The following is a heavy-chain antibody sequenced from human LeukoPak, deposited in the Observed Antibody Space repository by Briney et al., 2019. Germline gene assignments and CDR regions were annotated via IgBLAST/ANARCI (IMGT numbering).Heavy chain of an antibody. CDR1: GFTLPNYA. V-gene: IGHV3-23*01. CDR3: ASRSSGIDY. J-gene: IGHJ4*02. CDR2: SGGGGST. D-gene: IGHD1-14*01. Sequence: GGSLRLSCAASGFTLPNYAMNWVRQAPGKGLEWVSGSGGGGSTYYADSVKGRFTISRDNSKNTLYLQMNSLRTEDTAVYYCASRSSGIDYWGQGTLVTVSS.